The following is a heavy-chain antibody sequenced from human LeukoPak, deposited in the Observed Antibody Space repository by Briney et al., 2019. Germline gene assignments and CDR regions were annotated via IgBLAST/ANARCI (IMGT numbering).Heavy chain of an antibody. CDR3: AKDLQLERQGY. Sequence: GRSLRLSCAASGFTFSSYGMHWVRQAPGKGLEWVAFIRYDGSIKYYADSVKGRFTISRDNSKNTLYLQMNSLRAEDTAVYYCAKDLQLERQGYWGQGTLVTVSS. CDR1: GFTFSSYG. CDR2: IRYDGSIK. D-gene: IGHD1-1*01. J-gene: IGHJ4*02. V-gene: IGHV3-30*02.